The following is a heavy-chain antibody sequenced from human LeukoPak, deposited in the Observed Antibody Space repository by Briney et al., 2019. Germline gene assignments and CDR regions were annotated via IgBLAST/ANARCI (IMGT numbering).Heavy chain of an antibody. Sequence: GGSLRLSCAASGFTFSSYGMHWVRKAPGKGLEWVAVISYDGSNKYYADSVKGRFTISRDNSKNTLYLQMNSLRAEDTAVYYCAKVVGDGDYVQYYYYGMDVWGQGTTVTDSS. CDR3: AKVVGDGDYVQYYYYGMDV. V-gene: IGHV3-30*18. CDR1: GFTFSSYG. D-gene: IGHD4-17*01. CDR2: ISYDGSNK. J-gene: IGHJ6*02.